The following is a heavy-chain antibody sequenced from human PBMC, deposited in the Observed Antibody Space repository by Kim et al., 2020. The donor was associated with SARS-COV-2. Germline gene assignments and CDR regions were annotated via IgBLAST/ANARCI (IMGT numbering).Heavy chain of an antibody. J-gene: IGHJ6*02. CDR3: ARRVATDSPTYYYGMDV. D-gene: IGHD5-12*01. CDR2: IDPSDSYT. Sequence: GESLKISCKGSGYSFTSYWISWVRQMPGKGLEWMGRIDPSDSYTNYSPSFQGHVTISADKSISTAYLQWSSLKASDTAMYYCARRVATDSPTYYYGMDVWGQGTTVTVSS. CDR1: GYSFTSYW. V-gene: IGHV5-10-1*01.